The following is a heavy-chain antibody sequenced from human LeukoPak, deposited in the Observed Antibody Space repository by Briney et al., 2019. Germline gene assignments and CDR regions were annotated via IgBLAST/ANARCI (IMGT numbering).Heavy chain of an antibody. J-gene: IGHJ4*02. D-gene: IGHD3-22*01. CDR3: AREDSYYYDSSGYPYYFDY. V-gene: IGHV3-11*04. Sequence: GGSLRLSCAASGFTFSDYYMSWIRQAPGKGLEWVSYISSSGSTIYYADSVKGRFTISRDNAKNSLYLQMNSLRAEDTAVYYCAREDSYYYDSSGYPYYFDYWGQGTLVTVSS. CDR1: GFTFSDYY. CDR2: ISSSGSTI.